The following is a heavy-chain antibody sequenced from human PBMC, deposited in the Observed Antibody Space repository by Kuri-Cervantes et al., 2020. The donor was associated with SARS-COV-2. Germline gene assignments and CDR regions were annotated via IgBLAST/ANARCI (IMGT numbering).Heavy chain of an antibody. CDR1: RFTFNTYR. CDR3: AREFLPPVDIVVVPAAEIDRGFDY. J-gene: IGHJ4*02. CDR2: ISSSSSYI. D-gene: IGHD2-2*01. V-gene: IGHV3-21*01. Sequence: GESLKISCAASRFTFNTYRMNWVRQAPGKGLEWVSSISSSSSYIYYADSVQGRFTISRDNAKNSLYLQMNSLRAEDTAVYYCAREFLPPVDIVVVPAAEIDRGFDYWGQGTLVTVSS.